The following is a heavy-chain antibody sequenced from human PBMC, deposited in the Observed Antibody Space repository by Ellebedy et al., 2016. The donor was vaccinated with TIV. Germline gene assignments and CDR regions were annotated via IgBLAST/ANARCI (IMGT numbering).Heavy chain of an antibody. CDR2: FYHSRDT. Sequence: MPSETLSLTCTVSGGSISRHYWTWIRQPPGKGLEWIGYFYHSRDTNYNPSLKSRVTMSVDTSKNQFSLNLRSVTAAYTAVYFCAGTYNWKANFNYWGQGTLVTVSS. CDR1: GGSISRHY. J-gene: IGHJ4*02. V-gene: IGHV4-59*08. D-gene: IGHD1-20*01. CDR3: AGTYNWKANFNY.